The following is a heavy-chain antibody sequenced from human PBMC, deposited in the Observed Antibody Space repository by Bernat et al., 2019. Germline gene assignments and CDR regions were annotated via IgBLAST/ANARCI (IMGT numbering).Heavy chain of an antibody. D-gene: IGHD2-2*01. J-gene: IGHJ4*02. V-gene: IGHV1-69*02. CDR1: GHTFTSYS. CDR3: ARKNEVTVPAALYYFDY. Sequence: QVQLVQSGAEVKKPGSSVKVSCKASGHTFTSYSISWVRQAPGQGLEWMGRFIPILALTNYAQKFQGRVTITADTSTSTVYMELSSLRSEETAVYYGARKNEVTVPAALYYFDYWGQGSLVTGSS. CDR2: FIPILALT.